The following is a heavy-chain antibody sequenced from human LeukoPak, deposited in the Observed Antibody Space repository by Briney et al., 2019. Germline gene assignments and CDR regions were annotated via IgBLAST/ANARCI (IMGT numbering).Heavy chain of an antibody. CDR2: IYYSGST. J-gene: IGHJ4*02. Sequence: PSETLSLTCTVSGGSISSSSYYWGWIRQPPGKGLEWIGSIYYSGSTYYNPSLKSRVTISVDTSKNQFSLKLSSVTAADTAVYYCAAGVRYGLPDYWGQGTLVTVSS. CDR3: AAGVRYGLPDY. CDR1: GGSISSSSYY. V-gene: IGHV4-39*07. D-gene: IGHD4-17*01.